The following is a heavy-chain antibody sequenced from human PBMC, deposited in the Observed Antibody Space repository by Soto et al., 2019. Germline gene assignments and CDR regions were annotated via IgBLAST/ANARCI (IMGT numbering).Heavy chain of an antibody. J-gene: IGHJ4*02. CDR2: ISDDGVSK. Sequence: QVHLVESGGGEVHTGRSLRLSCAASGFTFSNYGMHWVRQAPGKGLEWVAVISDDGVSKYYADSVQGRFTISRDNSESVVLLQMNSLRPDDTALYFCARAYYFGSGTSYTLYYWGQGTQVTVSS. D-gene: IGHD3-10*01. CDR3: ARAYYFGSGTSYTLYY. V-gene: IGHV3-30*03. CDR1: GFTFSNYG.